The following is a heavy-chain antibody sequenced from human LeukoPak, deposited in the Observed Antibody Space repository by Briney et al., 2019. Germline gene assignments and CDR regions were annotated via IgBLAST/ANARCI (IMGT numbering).Heavy chain of an antibody. CDR1: GYIFTSYW. D-gene: IGHD3-22*01. V-gene: IGHV5-51*01. J-gene: IGHJ3*02. Sequence: GESLKISCKGSGYIFTSYWIGWVRQVPGKGLEGMGIIYPGDSDTRYSPSFQGQVTISADKSISTAYLQWSSLKASDTAMYYCARTDSSGFDAFDIWGQGTMVTVSS. CDR3: ARTDSSGFDAFDI. CDR2: IYPGDSDT.